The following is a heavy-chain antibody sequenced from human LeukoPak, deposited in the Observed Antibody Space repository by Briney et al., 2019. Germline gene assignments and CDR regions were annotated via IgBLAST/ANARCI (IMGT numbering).Heavy chain of an antibody. D-gene: IGHD3-10*01. Sequence: GGSLRLSCAASGFSVSSYSMSWVRQAPGKGLEWVASINPDGSQTSNVDSVKGRFTISRDNAENSLYLQMSSLRAEDTAVYYCARGPLGSGSYSSYWGQGTLVTVSS. CDR2: INPDGSQT. V-gene: IGHV3-7*01. CDR1: GFSVSSYS. J-gene: IGHJ4*02. CDR3: ARGPLGSGSYSSY.